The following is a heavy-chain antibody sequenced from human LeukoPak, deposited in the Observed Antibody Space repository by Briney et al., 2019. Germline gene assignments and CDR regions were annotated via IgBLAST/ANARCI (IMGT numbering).Heavy chain of an antibody. Sequence: PGGSLRLSCAASGFTFSSYEMNWVRQAPGKGLEWVANIKQDGSEKYYVDSVKGRFTISRDNAKNSLYLQMNSLRAEDTAVYYCARVKSSTFDYWGQGTLVTVSS. CDR3: ARVKSSTFDY. CDR1: GFTFSSYE. V-gene: IGHV3-7*01. CDR2: IKQDGSEK. D-gene: IGHD6-19*01. J-gene: IGHJ4*02.